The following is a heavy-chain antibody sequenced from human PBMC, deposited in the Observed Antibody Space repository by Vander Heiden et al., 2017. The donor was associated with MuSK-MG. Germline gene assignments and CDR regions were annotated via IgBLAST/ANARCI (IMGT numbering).Heavy chain of an antibody. CDR2: INPSGGST. J-gene: IGHJ4*02. CDR1: GYTFTSYY. V-gene: IGHV1-46*03. Sequence: QVQLVPSGAEVKKPGAPVKVSCKASGYTFTSYYMHWMRQAPGQGLEWMGIINPSGGSTSYAQKFQGRVTMTRDTSTSTVYMELSSLRSGDTAVYYCARVTVSRFAFDYWGQGTLVTVSS. D-gene: IGHD3-10*01. CDR3: ARVTVSRFAFDY.